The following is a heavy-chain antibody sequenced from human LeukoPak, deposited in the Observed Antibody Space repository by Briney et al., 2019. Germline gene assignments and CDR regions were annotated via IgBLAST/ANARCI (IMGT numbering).Heavy chain of an antibody. Sequence: SETLSLTCTVSGGSITTSTYYWGWLRQPPGKGLEWIGTIYYSGYTYYNPSLESRVTIFVDTSKNQFSLKLSSVTAADTAVYYCAKHYMGSYDNRGLDSWGQGTLVTVSS. V-gene: IGHV4-39*01. CDR2: IYYSGYT. D-gene: IGHD3-10*01. J-gene: IGHJ4*02. CDR3: AKHYMGSYDNRGLDS. CDR1: GGSITTSTYY.